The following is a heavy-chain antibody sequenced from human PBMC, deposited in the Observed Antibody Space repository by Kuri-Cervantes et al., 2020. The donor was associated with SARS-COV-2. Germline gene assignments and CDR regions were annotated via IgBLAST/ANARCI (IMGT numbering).Heavy chain of an antibody. V-gene: IGHV3-33*01. Sequence: GESLKISCAASGFTFSGYGMHWVRQAPGKGLEWVAVIWYDGSNKYYADSVKGRFTISRDNSKNTLYLQMNSLRAEDTAVYYCARESSMVQGGGYYYYYMDVWGKGTTVTVSS. CDR2: IWYDGSNK. CDR3: ARESSMVQGGGYYYYYMDV. J-gene: IGHJ6*03. CDR1: GFTFSGYG. D-gene: IGHD3-10*01.